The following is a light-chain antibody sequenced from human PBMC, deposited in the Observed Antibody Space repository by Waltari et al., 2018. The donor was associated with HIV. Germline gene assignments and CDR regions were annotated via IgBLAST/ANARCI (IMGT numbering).Light chain of an antibody. J-gene: IGLJ3*02. Sequence: QSALTRPPSASGSPGHSFTISCTGTSSDVGGSRFVSWYQQHPGKAPKLMIYEVNKRPSGVPDRFSGSKSANTASLTVSGLQADDEADYYCNSYAGSNNWVFGGGTKLTVL. CDR3: NSYAGSNNWV. CDR1: SSDVGGSRF. CDR2: EVN. V-gene: IGLV2-8*01.